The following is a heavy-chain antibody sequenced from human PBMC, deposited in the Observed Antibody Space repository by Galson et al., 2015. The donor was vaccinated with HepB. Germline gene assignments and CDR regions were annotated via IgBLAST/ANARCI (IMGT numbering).Heavy chain of an antibody. CDR3: ATIGPTRVSKDY. D-gene: IGHD6-13*01. J-gene: IGHJ4*02. Sequence: SLRLSCAASGFTVSSYYMSWVRQAPGKGLEWVSVIYSGGSTFYADSVKGRFTISRDNSKNTLYFQMNSLRTEDTAVYFCATIGPTRVSKDYWGQGTLVTVSS. CDR2: IYSGGST. CDR1: GFTVSSYY. V-gene: IGHV3-66*02.